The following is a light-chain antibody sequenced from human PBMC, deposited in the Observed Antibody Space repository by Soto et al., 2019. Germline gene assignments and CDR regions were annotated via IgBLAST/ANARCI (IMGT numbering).Light chain of an antibody. CDR1: SSDVGSYNY. J-gene: IGLJ1*01. CDR3: SSYTSSSTYV. Sequence: QSVLIQPASVSGSPGQSITISCTGTSSDVGSYNYVSWYQHHPGEAPKVMIFDVANRPSGVSDRFSASKSANTASLTISGLQAEDEADYYCSSYTSSSTYVFGTGTRSPS. V-gene: IGLV2-14*03. CDR2: DVA.